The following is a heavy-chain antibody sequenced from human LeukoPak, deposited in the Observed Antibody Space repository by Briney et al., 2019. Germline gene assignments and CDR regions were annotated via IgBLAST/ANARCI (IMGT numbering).Heavy chain of an antibody. CDR2: IIPIFGTA. CDR3: ARGELWFGELPKSLDY. J-gene: IGHJ4*02. CDR1: GGTFSSYA. D-gene: IGHD3-10*01. Sequence: GASVKVSCKASGGTFSSYAISWVRQAPGQGLEWMGGIIPIFGTANYAQKFQGRVTITADESTSTAYMELSSLRSESTAVYYCARGELWFGELPKSLDYWGQGTLVTVSS. V-gene: IGHV1-69*13.